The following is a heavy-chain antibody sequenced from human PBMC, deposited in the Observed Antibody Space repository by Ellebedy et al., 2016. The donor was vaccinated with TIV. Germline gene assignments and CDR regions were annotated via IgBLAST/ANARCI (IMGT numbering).Heavy chain of an antibody. D-gene: IGHD4-17*01. CDR1: GFTFSSFG. V-gene: IGHV3-30*03. CDR2: TSNDGGTK. J-gene: IGHJ4*02. CDR3: ARDLPYGDYVNSSPPHDY. Sequence: GESLKISCAASGFTFSSFGMHWVRQAPGKGLEWVAVTSNDGGTKYYADSAKDRFTISRDNSKSMLYLQMNGLRAEDTAVYYCARDLPYGDYVNSSPPHDYWGQGTLVTVSS.